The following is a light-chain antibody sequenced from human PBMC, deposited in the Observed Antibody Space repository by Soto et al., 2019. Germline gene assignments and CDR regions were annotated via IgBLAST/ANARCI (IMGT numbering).Light chain of an antibody. CDR1: QGIGTF. V-gene: IGKV1-33*01. Sequence: DFQMTQSRSSLSAAIGDRVTSTCQACQGIGTFLNWFQHRPARAPKLIIYDASTLETGVPSRFSGTGSGSDFTFPIRGLQPEHIETCYCQPSAVLPPTFGQGTRLQI. J-gene: IGKJ5*01. CDR2: DAS. CDR3: QPSAVLPPT.